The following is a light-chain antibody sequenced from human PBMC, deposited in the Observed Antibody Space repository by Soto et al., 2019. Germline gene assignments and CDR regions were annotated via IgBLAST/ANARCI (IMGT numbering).Light chain of an antibody. J-gene: IGKJ1*01. CDR2: GAS. CDR1: QSVSNNY. V-gene: IGKV3-20*01. CDR3: QQYGSSGT. Sequence: IVLPKSPVTLSLSPGERATLSCRASQSVSNNYLAWYQQKPGQAPRLLIYGASNRATGIPDRFSGSGSGTDFTLTISRLEPEDFAVYYCQQYGSSGTFGQGTKVDI.